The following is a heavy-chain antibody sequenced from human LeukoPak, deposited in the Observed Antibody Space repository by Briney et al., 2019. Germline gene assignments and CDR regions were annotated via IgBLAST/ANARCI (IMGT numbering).Heavy chain of an antibody. CDR3: ARDVNDILTGPHAFDI. J-gene: IGHJ3*02. CDR1: GGSISSGRYY. CDR2: IYYSGST. D-gene: IGHD3-9*01. Sequence: PSQTLSLTCSVSGGSISSGRYYWSWIRQHPGKGLEWIGYIYYSGSTYYNPSLKSRVTISVDTSKNQFSLKLSSVTAADTAVYYCARDVNDILTGPHAFDIWGQGTMVTVSS. V-gene: IGHV4-31*03.